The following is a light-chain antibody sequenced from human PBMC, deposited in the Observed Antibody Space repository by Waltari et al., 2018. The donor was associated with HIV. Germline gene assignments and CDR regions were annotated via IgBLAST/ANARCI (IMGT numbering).Light chain of an antibody. CDR1: SSNIGSNY. Sequence: QSAVTQPPSASGTPGQRVTISCSGSSSNIGSNYAYWYQHLPGTAPKLLIYRSNQRPSGVPDRFSGAKSGTSASLAISGLRSEDEAHYYCASWDDSLSGWVFGGGTKLTVV. V-gene: IGLV1-47*01. J-gene: IGLJ3*02. CDR2: RSN. CDR3: ASWDDSLSGWV.